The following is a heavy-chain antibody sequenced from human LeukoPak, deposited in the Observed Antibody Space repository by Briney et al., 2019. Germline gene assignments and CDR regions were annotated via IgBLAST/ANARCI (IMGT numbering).Heavy chain of an antibody. CDR1: GYTFTSYG. Sequence: GASVKVSCKASGYTFTSYGISWVRQAPGQGLEWMGWISAYNGNTNYAQNFQGRVTMTTDTSTGTAFMELTNLTSDDTAVYYCARDPQEWLANNWFDPWGQGTLVTVSS. J-gene: IGHJ5*02. V-gene: IGHV1-18*01. D-gene: IGHD6-19*01. CDR2: ISAYNGNT. CDR3: ARDPQEWLANNWFDP.